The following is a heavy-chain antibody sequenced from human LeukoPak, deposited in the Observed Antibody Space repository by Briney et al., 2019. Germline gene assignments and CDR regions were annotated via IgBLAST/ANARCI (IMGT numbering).Heavy chain of an antibody. Sequence: SVKVSCKASGGTFSSYAISWVRQAPGQGLEWMGGIIPIFGTANYAQKFQGRVTITADESTSTAYMELRSLRSDDTAVYYCARVSVLAARPGCLDYWGQGTLVTVSS. CDR1: GGTFSSYA. V-gene: IGHV1-69*13. CDR2: IIPIFGTA. J-gene: IGHJ4*02. CDR3: ARVSVLAARPGCLDY. D-gene: IGHD6-6*01.